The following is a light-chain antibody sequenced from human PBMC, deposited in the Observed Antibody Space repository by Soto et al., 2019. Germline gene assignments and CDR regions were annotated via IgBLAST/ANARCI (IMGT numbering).Light chain of an antibody. CDR3: QQRRNWPLT. CDR2: DAS. J-gene: IGKJ4*01. V-gene: IGKV3-11*01. Sequence: EIVLTQSPATLSLSPGERATLSCRASQSVSSDLAWYQHKPGQAPRLLIFDASNSAAGIPARYSGSWSGTDFTLTISTLEPAAFAVYYCQQRRNWPLTFGGGTKVEIK. CDR1: QSVSSD.